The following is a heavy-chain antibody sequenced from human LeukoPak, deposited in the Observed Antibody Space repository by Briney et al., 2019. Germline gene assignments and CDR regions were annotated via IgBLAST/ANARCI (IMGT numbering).Heavy chain of an antibody. CDR3: ARLRYFDWFSDAFDI. J-gene: IGHJ3*02. D-gene: IGHD3-9*01. CDR1: GGSISSSSYY. CDR2: IYYSRST. V-gene: IGHV4-39*07. Sequence: TSETLSLTCTVSGGSISSSSYYWGWIRQPPGKGLEWIGRIYYSRSTYYNPSLSSRVTISVDPSKNQFSLKLSSVTAADPAVYYCARLRYFDWFSDAFDIWGPGTMVTVSS.